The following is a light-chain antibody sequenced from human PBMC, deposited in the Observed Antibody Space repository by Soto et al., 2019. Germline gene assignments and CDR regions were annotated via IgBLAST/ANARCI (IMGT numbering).Light chain of an antibody. CDR2: DVS. J-gene: IGLJ1*01. Sequence: QSALTQPASVSGSPGQSITISCIGTSSDVGGYNYVSWYQQHPGKAPKLMIYDVSNRPSGVSNRFSGSKSGNTASLTISGLQAEDEADYYCISYTSRNTYVFGTGTKVTVL. CDR3: ISYTSRNTYV. V-gene: IGLV2-14*01. CDR1: SSDVGGYNY.